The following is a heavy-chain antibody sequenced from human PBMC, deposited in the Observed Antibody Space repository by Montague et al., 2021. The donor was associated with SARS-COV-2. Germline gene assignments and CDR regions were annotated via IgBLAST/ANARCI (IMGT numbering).Heavy chain of an antibody. D-gene: IGHD5-12*01. V-gene: IGHV4-61*02. CDR3: ARAHSGSWAHLDN. CDR1: GGSISSGSYY. CDR2: FYTSGTT. J-gene: IGHJ4*02. Sequence: TLSLTCTVSGGSISSGSYYWSWIRQPAGKGLEWFGRFYTSGTTDYSFSLKRRVTISVDTSKNQFSLRLTSVTAADTAVYYCARAHSGSWAHLDNWGQGSLVTVSS.